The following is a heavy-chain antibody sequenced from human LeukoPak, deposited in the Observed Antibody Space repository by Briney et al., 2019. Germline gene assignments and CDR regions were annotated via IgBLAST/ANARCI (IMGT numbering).Heavy chain of an antibody. CDR1: GFTVSSNY. V-gene: IGHV3-66*01. D-gene: IGHD2-2*01. CDR3: ASSKGTGYCSSTSCSDAFDI. Sequence: GGSLRLSCAASGFTVSSNYMSWVRQAPGKGLEWVSVIYSGGSTYYADSVKGRFTISRDNSKNTLYLQMNSLRAEDTAVYYCASSKGTGYCSSTSCSDAFDIWGQGTMVTVSS. CDR2: IYSGGST. J-gene: IGHJ3*02.